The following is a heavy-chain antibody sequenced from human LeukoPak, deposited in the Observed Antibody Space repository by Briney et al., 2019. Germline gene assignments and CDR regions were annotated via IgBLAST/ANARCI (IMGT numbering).Heavy chain of an antibody. CDR3: AKGESPLAYYAMDV. J-gene: IGHJ6*02. CDR2: IGNSGDNT. Sequence: SGGSLRLSCAASGFTFSTYAMFWVRQAPGKGLEWVSGIGNSGDNTYSADSVKGRFTVSRDNSKNTLYLQMNSLRAEDTAVYYCAKGESPLAYYAMDVWGQGTTVTVPS. V-gene: IGHV3-23*01. CDR1: GFTFSTYA. D-gene: IGHD5-24*01.